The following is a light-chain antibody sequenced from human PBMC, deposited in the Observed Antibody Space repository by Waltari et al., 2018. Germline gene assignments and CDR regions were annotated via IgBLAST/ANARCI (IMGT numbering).Light chain of an antibody. V-gene: IGLV3-25*03. CDR2: KDS. CDR3: QSTDSSGTSVV. Sequence: SYELTQPPSVSVSPGQTARITCSGDALPNQYAYWYQQKPGQAPVGVIYKDSERHSGIPERFSGSTSGTTVTLAISGVQAEYEADYYCQSTDSSGTSVVFGGGTKLTVL. CDR1: ALPNQY. J-gene: IGLJ2*01.